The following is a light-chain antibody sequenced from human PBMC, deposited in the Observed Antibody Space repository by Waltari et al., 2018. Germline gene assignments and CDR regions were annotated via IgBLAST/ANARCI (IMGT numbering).Light chain of an antibody. J-gene: IGKJ4*01. V-gene: IGKV1-5*03. Sequence: DIQMTQSPSTLSASVGDRVTITCRASQSISVWLAWYQQKLGRAPKLLIFRASSLESGVPSRYSGSRSGTEFTLTISSLQPDDFATYYCQQYDSYSTTFGGGTKVEIK. CDR3: QQYDSYSTT. CDR1: QSISVW. CDR2: RAS.